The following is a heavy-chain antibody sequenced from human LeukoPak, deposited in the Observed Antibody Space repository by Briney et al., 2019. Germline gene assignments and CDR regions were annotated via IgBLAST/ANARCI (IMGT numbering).Heavy chain of an antibody. CDR1: GFTFSSYG. Sequence: GGSLRLSCAASGFTFSSYGMHWVRQAPGKGLEWVAFIRYDGSNKYYADSVKGRFTISRDNSKNALYLQMNSLRAEDTAVYYCAKKGSVYFDYWGQGTLVTVSS. V-gene: IGHV3-30*02. CDR2: IRYDGSNK. CDR3: AKKGSVYFDY. J-gene: IGHJ4*02.